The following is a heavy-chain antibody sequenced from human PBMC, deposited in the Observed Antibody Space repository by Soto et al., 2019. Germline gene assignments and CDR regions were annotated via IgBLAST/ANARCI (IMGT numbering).Heavy chain of an antibody. Sequence: GSLRLSCAASGFTFSSYGMHWVRQAPGKGLEWVAVISYDGSNKYYADSVKGRFTISRDNSKNTLYLHMNSLRAEDTAVYYCAKETSHDYEDYWGQGTLVTVSS. J-gene: IGHJ4*02. D-gene: IGHD4-17*01. V-gene: IGHV3-30*18. CDR3: AKETSHDYEDY. CDR1: GFTFSSYG. CDR2: ISYDGSNK.